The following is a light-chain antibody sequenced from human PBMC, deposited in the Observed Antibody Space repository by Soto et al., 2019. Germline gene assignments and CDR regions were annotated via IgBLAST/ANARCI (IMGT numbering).Light chain of an antibody. CDR2: WAS. J-gene: IGKJ2*01. CDR3: QQYYSTPYT. Sequence: DIVMTQSPDSLAVSLGERATINCKSSQSVLYSSNNKNYLAWYQQKPGQPPKLLIYWASTRESGVPDRFSGSGSGTDFTLTISSLQAEDVAVYSCQQYYSTPYTFGQGNKLEIK. CDR1: QSVLYSSNNKNY. V-gene: IGKV4-1*01.